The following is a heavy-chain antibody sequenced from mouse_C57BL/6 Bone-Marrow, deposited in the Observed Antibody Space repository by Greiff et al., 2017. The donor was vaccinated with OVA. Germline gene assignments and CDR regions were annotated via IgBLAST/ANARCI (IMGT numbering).Heavy chain of an antibody. CDR2: IYPRSGNT. V-gene: IGHV1-81*01. CDR1: GYTFTSYG. J-gene: IGHJ1*03. D-gene: IGHD1-1*01. Sequence: QVQLQQSGAELARPGASVKLSCKASGYTFTSYGISWVKQSTGQGLEWIGEIYPRSGNTYYNEKFKGKATLTADKSSSTAYMELRSLTSEDSAVYFCAREGIYYGSSPWYFDVWGTGTTVTVSS. CDR3: AREGIYYGSSPWYFDV.